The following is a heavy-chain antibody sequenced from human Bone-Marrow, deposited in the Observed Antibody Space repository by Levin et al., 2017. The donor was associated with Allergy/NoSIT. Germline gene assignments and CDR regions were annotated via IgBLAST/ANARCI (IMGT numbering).Heavy chain of an antibody. J-gene: IGHJ3*02. CDR1: GSTLTEFS. CDR3: AASMTPIRDDVFDI. CDR2: FDPEVVET. V-gene: IGHV1-24*01. Sequence: PGGSLRLSCRVSGSTLTEFSIHWVRQSPGKGLEWMGGFDPEVVETAYAQKFQGRVTLAEDTSTDTAFMELSSLTSEDTAVYYCAASMTPIRDDVFDIWGQGTMVTVSS. D-gene: IGHD2/OR15-2a*01.